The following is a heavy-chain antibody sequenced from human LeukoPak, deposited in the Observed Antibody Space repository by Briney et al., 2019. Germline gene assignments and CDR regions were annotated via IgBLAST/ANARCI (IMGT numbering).Heavy chain of an antibody. D-gene: IGHD1-26*01. CDR3: ARENSGSYYQFDC. CDR2: ISSSTSYI. V-gene: IGHV3-21*01. CDR1: GFIFSTYS. J-gene: IGHJ4*02. Sequence: GGSLRLSCVASGFIFSTYSMNWVRQAPGKGLEWVSSISSSTSYIYYADSVKGRFTISRDNAKNSLYLQMNSLRPEDTAVYYCARENSGSYYQFDCWGQGTLVTVSS.